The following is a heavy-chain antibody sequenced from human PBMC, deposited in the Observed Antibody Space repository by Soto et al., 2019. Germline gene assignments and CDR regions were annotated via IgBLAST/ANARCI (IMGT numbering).Heavy chain of an antibody. CDR3: ARHSKRRWLQYYYGMDV. CDR1: GVSIISSSYY. J-gene: IGHJ6*02. CDR2: IYYSGST. D-gene: IGHD5-12*01. V-gene: IGHV4-39*01. Sequence: SATLSLTCTVSGVSIISSSYYWGWIRQPPGKGLEWIGSIYYSGSTYYNPSLKSRVTISVDTSKNQFSLKLSSVTAADTAVYYWARHSKRRWLQYYYGMDVWGQGTTVT.